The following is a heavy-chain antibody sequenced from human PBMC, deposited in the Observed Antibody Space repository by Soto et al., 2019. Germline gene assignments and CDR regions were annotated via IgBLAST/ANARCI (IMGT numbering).Heavy chain of an antibody. J-gene: IGHJ3*02. Sequence: ASVKVSCKASVYTFTSYGISWVRQAPGQGLEWMGWISAYNGNTNYAQKLQGRVTMTTDTSTSTAYMELRSLRSDDTAVYYCARAEGVAGTGRSAFDIWGQGTMVTVSS. CDR2: ISAYNGNT. CDR1: VYTFTSYG. V-gene: IGHV1-18*01. CDR3: ARAEGVAGTGRSAFDI. D-gene: IGHD6-19*01.